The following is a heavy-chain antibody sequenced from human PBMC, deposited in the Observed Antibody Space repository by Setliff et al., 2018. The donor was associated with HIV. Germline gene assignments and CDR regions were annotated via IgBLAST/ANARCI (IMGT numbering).Heavy chain of an antibody. CDR3: ARWCAAAGCYPAIYHFDS. D-gene: IGHD2-2*01. Sequence: GASVKVSCKASGYPFSDYAIHWVRQAPGQRLEWMGRIDTDNGYRRYSPKLQGRVTITKDTSANTAYMELRGLRSEDTAVYYCARWCAAAGCYPAIYHFDSWGQGTLVTVSS. V-gene: IGHV1-3*04. CDR1: GYPFSDYA. CDR2: IDTDNGYR. J-gene: IGHJ4*02.